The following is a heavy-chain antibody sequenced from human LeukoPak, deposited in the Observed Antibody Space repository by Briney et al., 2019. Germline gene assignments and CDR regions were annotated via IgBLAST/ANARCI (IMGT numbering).Heavy chain of an antibody. CDR1: GFTFSNYW. Sequence: GGSLRLSCAASGFTFSNYWMHWVRQAPGKGLVWVSRINSDGSRTNYADSVKGQFTISRDNAKNTLYLQMNSLRAEDMAVYYCARETSGYYYKSYFDYWGQGTLVTVSS. J-gene: IGHJ4*02. V-gene: IGHV3-74*01. D-gene: IGHD3-22*01. CDR2: INSDGSRT. CDR3: ARETSGYYYKSYFDY.